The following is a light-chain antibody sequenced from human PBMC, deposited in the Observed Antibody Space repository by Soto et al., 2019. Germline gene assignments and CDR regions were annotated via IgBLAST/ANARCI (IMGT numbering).Light chain of an antibody. CDR2: DAS. CDR1: QTVSGSL. V-gene: IGKV3-20*01. Sequence: EIELTQSPGTLSLSPGERATLSCRASQTVSGSLLAWYQQRPGQPPRLLIFDASRRATGIPDRFSGSGSGTDFSLTISRLEPEDFAVYYCQQYGGSPWTFGQGTKVDIK. CDR3: QQYGGSPWT. J-gene: IGKJ1*01.